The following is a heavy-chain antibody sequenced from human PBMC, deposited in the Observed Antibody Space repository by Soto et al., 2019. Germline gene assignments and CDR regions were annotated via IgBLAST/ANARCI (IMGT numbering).Heavy chain of an antibody. D-gene: IGHD4-17*01. V-gene: IGHV3-30*03. Sequence: QVQLVESGGGVVQPGRSLRLSCAASGLIFSTYDMHWVRQAPGKGLEWVAVISYDGSNKYYADSVKGRFTISRDNSKNALYLQMNSLRAEDTAVYYWASNRTSGDYWGMDVWGQGTTVTVSS. CDR1: GLIFSTYD. CDR2: ISYDGSNK. CDR3: ASNRTSGDYWGMDV. J-gene: IGHJ6*02.